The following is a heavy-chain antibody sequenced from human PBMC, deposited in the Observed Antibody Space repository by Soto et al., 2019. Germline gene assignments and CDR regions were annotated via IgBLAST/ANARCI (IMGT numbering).Heavy chain of an antibody. V-gene: IGHV3-23*01. Sequence: EVQLLESGGGLVQPGGSLTLSCAASGFTFTNYAVSWVRQAPGKGLEWVSNISGRGGDSYYTDSVKGRFTISRDNSKNTPYMQMNSVRAEDTAVYYCVREHDDYEDAFDIWGQGTMVTVSS. D-gene: IGHD4-17*01. CDR1: GFTFTNYA. CDR3: VREHDDYEDAFDI. CDR2: ISGRGGDS. J-gene: IGHJ3*02.